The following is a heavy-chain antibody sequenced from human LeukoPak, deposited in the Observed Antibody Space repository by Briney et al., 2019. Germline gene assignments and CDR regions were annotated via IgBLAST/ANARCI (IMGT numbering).Heavy chain of an antibody. D-gene: IGHD3-3*01. CDR1: GYTFTSYD. Sequence: GASVKVSCKASGYTFTSYDINWVRQATGQGLEWMGWMNPNSGNTGYAQKFQGRVIMTRNTSISTAYMELSSLRSEDTAVYYCARTGVNTIFGVVIRRYFDYWGQGTLVTVSS. J-gene: IGHJ4*02. V-gene: IGHV1-8*01. CDR3: ARTGVNTIFGVVIRRYFDY. CDR2: MNPNSGNT.